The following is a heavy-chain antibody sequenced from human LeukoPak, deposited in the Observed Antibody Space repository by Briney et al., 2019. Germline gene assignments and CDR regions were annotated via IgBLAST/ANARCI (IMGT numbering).Heavy chain of an antibody. V-gene: IGHV4-59*12. J-gene: IGHJ3*02. CDR1: GDSISSYY. CDR2: IYYSGST. Sequence: SETLSLTCTVSGDSISSYYWSWIRQPPGKGLEWIGYIYYSGSTYYNPSLKSRVTISVDTSKNQFSLKLSSVTAADTAVYYCAGGLLCFEAFDIWGQGTMVTVSS. D-gene: IGHD2-21*01. CDR3: AGGLLCFEAFDI.